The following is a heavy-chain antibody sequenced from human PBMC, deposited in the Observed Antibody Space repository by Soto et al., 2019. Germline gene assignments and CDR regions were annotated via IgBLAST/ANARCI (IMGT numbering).Heavy chain of an antibody. CDR3: ARRDYDSRSIDY. J-gene: IGHJ4*02. Sequence: GASVKVSCKASGYTFTSYDINWVRQATGQGLEWMGWMNPNSGNTGYAQKFQGRVTMTRNTSISTAYMELSSLRSEDTAAYYCARRDYDSRSIDYWGQGTLVTVSS. V-gene: IGHV1-8*01. CDR2: MNPNSGNT. CDR1: GYTFTSYD. D-gene: IGHD3-22*01.